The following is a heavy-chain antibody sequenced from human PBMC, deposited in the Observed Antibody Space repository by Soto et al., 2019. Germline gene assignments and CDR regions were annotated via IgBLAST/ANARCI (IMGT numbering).Heavy chain of an antibody. CDR1: GGSISSSNW. Sequence: QVQLQESGPGLVKPSGTLSLTCAVSGGSISSSNWCSWVLQPPGKGLEWIGEIYHSGSTNYNPSLKSRVTIAVDKSKNQFSLKLSSVTAEDTAVYYCARVWGSSWYHVPCDYWGQGTLVTVSS. CDR2: IYHSGST. V-gene: IGHV4-4*02. D-gene: IGHD6-13*01. CDR3: ARVWGSSWYHVPCDY. J-gene: IGHJ4*02.